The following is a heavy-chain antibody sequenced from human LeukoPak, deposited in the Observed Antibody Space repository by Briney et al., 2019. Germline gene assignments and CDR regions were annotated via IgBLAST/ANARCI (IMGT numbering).Heavy chain of an antibody. J-gene: IGHJ4*02. CDR3: ARRSTWGNYYFDF. Sequence: GESLKISCKGSGYSFSTYWIGWVRQMPGKGLEWMGIIYPGDSDTRYSPSFQGQVTISADKSISTAYLQWSSLKASDTAMYYCARRSTWGNYYFDFWGQGTLVTVSS. CDR1: GYSFSTYW. V-gene: IGHV5-51*01. D-gene: IGHD3-10*01. CDR2: IYPGDSDT.